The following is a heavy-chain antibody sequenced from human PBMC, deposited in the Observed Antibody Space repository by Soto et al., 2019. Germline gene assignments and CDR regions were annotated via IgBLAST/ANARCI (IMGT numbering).Heavy chain of an antibody. V-gene: IGHV3-33*06. J-gene: IGHJ4*02. D-gene: IGHD2-2*01. CDR3: VKDMPAWRQAWGYDY. CDR1: GFTFRNHG. CDR2: IWYDGSEK. Sequence: GGSLRLSCAASGFTFRNHGMHWVRLAPGKGREWVAVIWYDGSEKYYADSVKGRFTISRDNSENTLYLQMNGLRAEDTAVYYCVKDMPAWRQAWGYDYWGQGALVTVSS.